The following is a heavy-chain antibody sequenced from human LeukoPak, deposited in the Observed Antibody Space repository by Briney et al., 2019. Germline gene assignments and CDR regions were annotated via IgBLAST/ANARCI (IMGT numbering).Heavy chain of an antibody. V-gene: IGHV3-21*01. CDR3: ARDAVELYDFSDP. J-gene: IGHJ5*02. CDR2: ISSSSSYI. D-gene: IGHD3-3*01. Sequence: PAGTLTLTCAVSGFTFSSYSKNWVRQPPGQGLEWVSSISSSSSYIYYADSVKGRFTISRDNAKNSLYLQMNSLRAEDTAVYYCARDAVELYDFSDPWGQGTLVTVSS. CDR1: GFTFSSYS.